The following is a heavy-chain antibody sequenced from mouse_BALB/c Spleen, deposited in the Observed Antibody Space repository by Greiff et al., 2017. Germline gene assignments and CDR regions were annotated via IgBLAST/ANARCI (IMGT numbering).Heavy chain of an antibody. J-gene: IGHJ1*01. Sequence: EVQLVESGGGLVKPGGSLKLSCAASGFTFSDYYMYWVRQTPEKRLEWVATISDGGSYTYYPDSVKGRFTISRDNAKNNLYLQMSSLKSEDTAMYYCARGGYDGYWYFDVWGAGTTVTVSS. V-gene: IGHV5-4*02. CDR2: ISDGGSYT. CDR3: ARGGYDGYWYFDV. CDR1: GFTFSDYY. D-gene: IGHD2-2*01.